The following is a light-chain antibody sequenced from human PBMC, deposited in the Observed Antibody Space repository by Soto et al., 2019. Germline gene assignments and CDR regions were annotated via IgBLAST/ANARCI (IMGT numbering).Light chain of an antibody. CDR2: GAS. V-gene: IGKV3-15*01. CDR3: QPYNNWPGT. J-gene: IGKJ1*01. Sequence: EIVMTQSPATLSVSPGERATLSCRASQSVSSNLAWYQQKPGQAPRLLIYGASTRATGTPARFSGSGSGTEFTLTISSLQSEDFALYYCQPYNNWPGTFGQGTKVEIK. CDR1: QSVSSN.